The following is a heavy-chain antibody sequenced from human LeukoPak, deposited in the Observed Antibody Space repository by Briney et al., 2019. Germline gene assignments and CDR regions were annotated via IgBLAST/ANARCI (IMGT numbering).Heavy chain of an antibody. J-gene: IGHJ4*02. CDR2: IYYSGST. Sequence: SETLSLTCTVSGGSISSYYWSWIRQPPGKGLEWIGYIYYSGSTNHNPSLKSRVTISVDTPKNQFSLKLSSVTAADTAVYYCARAHPHFDYWGQGTLVTVSS. CDR1: GGSISSYY. CDR3: ARAHPHFDY. V-gene: IGHV4-59*01.